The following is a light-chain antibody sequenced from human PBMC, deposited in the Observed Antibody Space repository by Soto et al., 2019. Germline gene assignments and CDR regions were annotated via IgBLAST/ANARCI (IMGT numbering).Light chain of an antibody. J-gene: IGLJ1*01. CDR1: SSDIGGFNY. CDR3: ASYTTISTYV. Sequence: QSALTQPASVSGSPGQSITISCTGTSSDIGGFNYVSWYQQHPGKAPKLLISEVSNRPAGISHRFSGSKSGNTASLTISGLQAEDQGDYYCASYTTISTYVFGTGPKVTVL. CDR2: EVS. V-gene: IGLV2-14*01.